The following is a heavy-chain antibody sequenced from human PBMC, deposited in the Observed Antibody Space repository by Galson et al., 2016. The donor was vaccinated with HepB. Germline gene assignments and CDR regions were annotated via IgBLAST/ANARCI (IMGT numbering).Heavy chain of an antibody. CDR1: GYKFTNHW. CDR3: VRAFSAGTATSPFDY. Sequence: QSGAEVKKPGESLKISCKTSGYKFTNHWIGWVRQVPGKGLEWMGSVYPGDSETRYNPSFQGQVTVSADKFITTAYLQWSSLKASYPAISFCVRAFSAGTATSPFDYWGPGIPVTVSS. V-gene: IGHV5-51*01. D-gene: IGHD6-13*01. J-gene: IGHJ4*02. CDR2: VYPGDSET.